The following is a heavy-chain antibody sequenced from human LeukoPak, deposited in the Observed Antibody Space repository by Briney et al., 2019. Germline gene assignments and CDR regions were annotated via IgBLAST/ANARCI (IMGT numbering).Heavy chain of an antibody. Sequence: GASVKVSCKASGYTFTGYYMHWVRQAPGQGLEWTGWINPNSGGTNSQKFQGRVTMTRDKSISTAYMELSRLRSDDTAVYYCARGRGYCSSTSCYSVWMDVWGKGTTVTVSS. CDR3: ARGRGYCSSTSCYSVWMDV. J-gene: IGHJ6*04. CDR2: INPNSGGT. D-gene: IGHD2-2*01. CDR1: GYTFTGYY. V-gene: IGHV1-2*02.